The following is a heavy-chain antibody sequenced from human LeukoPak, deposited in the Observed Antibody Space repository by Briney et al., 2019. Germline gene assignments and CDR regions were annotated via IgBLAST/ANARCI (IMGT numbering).Heavy chain of an antibody. CDR1: GFTFSRYA. J-gene: IGHJ4*02. CDR2: ISISGGST. V-gene: IGHV3-23*01. CDR3: AMTTSPYYFDY. D-gene: IGHD3-16*01. Sequence: GGSLRLSCAASGFTFSRYALSWVRQAPGKGLHWVSGISISGGSTYYADSVKGRFTISRDNSKNTLFLRMNSLRAEGTAVYYCAMTTSPYYFDYWGQGTLVTVSS.